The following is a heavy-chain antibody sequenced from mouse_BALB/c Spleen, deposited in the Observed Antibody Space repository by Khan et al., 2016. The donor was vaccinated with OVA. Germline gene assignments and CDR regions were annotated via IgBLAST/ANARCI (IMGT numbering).Heavy chain of an antibody. CDR2: IYPGTNSS. CDR1: GYIFTSYW. D-gene: IGHD1-1*02. V-gene: IGHV1S132*01. Sequence: VQLQQSGAELVRPGASVKLSCKTSGYIFTSYWIHWVKQRPGQGLEWIARIYPGTNSSYYNEIFKGKATLTADKSSSTAYMQLSSLKSEDSAVYFCAGGGPDGAWFVYWGQGTLVTVSA. J-gene: IGHJ3*01. CDR3: AGGGPDGAWFVY.